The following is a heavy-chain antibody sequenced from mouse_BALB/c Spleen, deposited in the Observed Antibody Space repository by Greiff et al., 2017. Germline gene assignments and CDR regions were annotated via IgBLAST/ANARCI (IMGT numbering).Heavy chain of an antibody. Sequence: VQLKESGPGLVAPSQSLSITCTVSGFSLTSYDISWIRQPPGKGLEWLGVIWTGGGTNYNSAFMSRLSISKDNSKSQVFLKMNSLQTDDTAIYYCVRPHYDYSWFAYWGQGTLVTVSA. J-gene: IGHJ3*01. V-gene: IGHV2-9-2*01. CDR1: GFSLTSYD. CDR2: IWTGGGT. CDR3: VRPHYDYSWFAY. D-gene: IGHD2-4*01.